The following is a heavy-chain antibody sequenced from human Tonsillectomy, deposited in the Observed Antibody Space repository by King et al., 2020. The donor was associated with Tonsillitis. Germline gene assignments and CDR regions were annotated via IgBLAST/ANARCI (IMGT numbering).Heavy chain of an antibody. CDR2: ITQDGSEK. J-gene: IGHJ4*02. D-gene: IGHD6-13*01. V-gene: IGHV3-7*03. CDR3: ARDRIAAAGTFDC. Sequence: VQLVESGGGLVQPGGSLRLSCAASGFTFSSYWMSWVRQAPGKGLEWVANITQDGSEKYYVDSLKGRFTISRDNAKNSLYRQMNSLRAEDTAVYYCARDRIAAAGTFDCWGQGTLVTVSS. CDR1: GFTFSSYW.